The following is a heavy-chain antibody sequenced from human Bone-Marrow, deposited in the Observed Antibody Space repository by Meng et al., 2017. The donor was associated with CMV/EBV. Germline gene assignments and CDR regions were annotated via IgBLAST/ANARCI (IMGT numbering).Heavy chain of an antibody. D-gene: IGHD3-3*01. V-gene: IGHV1-18*01. CDR3: ARGALYDFWSGYYNHNWFDP. CDR1: GYTFTSYG. CDR2: ISAYNGNT. J-gene: IGHJ5*02. Sequence: ASVKVSCKASGYTFTSYGISWVRQAPGQGLEWMGWISAYNGNTNYAQKLQGRVIMTTDTSTSTAYMELRSLRSDDTAVYYCARGALYDFWSGYYNHNWFDPWGQGTLVTVSS.